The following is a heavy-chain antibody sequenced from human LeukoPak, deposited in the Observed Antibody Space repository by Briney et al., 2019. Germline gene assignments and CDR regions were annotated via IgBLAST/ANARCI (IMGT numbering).Heavy chain of an antibody. CDR3: ARDIVGATSAFDI. CDR1: GYTFSSYA. D-gene: IGHD1-26*01. J-gene: IGHJ3*02. Sequence: ASVKVSCKASGYTFSSYAMNWVRQSPGQGLEWMGWINTNTGNPTYAQGFTGRFVFSLDTSVSTAYLQISSLKAEDTAVYYCARDIVGATSAFDIWGQGTMVTVSS. V-gene: IGHV7-4-1*02. CDR2: INTNTGNP.